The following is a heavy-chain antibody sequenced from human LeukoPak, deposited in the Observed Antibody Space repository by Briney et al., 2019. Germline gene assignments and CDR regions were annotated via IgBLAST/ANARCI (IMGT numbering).Heavy chain of an antibody. V-gene: IGHV3-30*18. CDR3: AKGTAVDRQYFEN. CDR1: RFTFSACG. J-gene: IGHJ4*02. D-gene: IGHD1-1*01. Sequence: GGSLRLSCAASRFTFSACGMHWVRQAPGKGLEWVAAISFDGSHKYYADSVKGRFTISRDNSMNTLYLQMNSLRAEDTAVCYCAKGTAVDRQYFENWGQGTLVTVSS. CDR2: ISFDGSHK.